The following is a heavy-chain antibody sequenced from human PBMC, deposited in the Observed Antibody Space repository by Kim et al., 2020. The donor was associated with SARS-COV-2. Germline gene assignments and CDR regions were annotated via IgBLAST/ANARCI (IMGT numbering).Heavy chain of an antibody. CDR3: AREQVHGGDP. CDR2: ITTTGRAI. Sequence: GGSLRLSCAASGFTFSDYYMSWVRQAPGKGLEWISYITTTGRAIYYADSVKGRFTISRDNAKSSLYLQMNSLRAEDTAIYYCAREQVHGGDPWGQGTLVTVSS. D-gene: IGHD4-17*01. V-gene: IGHV3-11*04. J-gene: IGHJ5*02. CDR1: GFTFSDYY.